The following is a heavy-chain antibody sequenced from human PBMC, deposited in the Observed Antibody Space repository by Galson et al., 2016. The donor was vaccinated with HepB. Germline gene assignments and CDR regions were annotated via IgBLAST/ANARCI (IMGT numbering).Heavy chain of an antibody. J-gene: IGHJ4*02. D-gene: IGHD3-9*01. CDR1: GFTFSNYG. Sequence: SLRLSCAASGFTFSNYGMHWVRQAPGRGLEWVTFVWFDGWNKYYADSVKGRLTISRDNSKNTLNLQMNSLRVEDTAVYYCARPKEAYDILTGSFDHWGRGTLVTVSS. CDR2: VWFDGWNK. V-gene: IGHV3-33*01. CDR3: ARPKEAYDILTGSFDH.